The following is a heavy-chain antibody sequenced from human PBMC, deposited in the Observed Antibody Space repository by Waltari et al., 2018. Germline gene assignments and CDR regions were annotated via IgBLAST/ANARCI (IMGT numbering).Heavy chain of an antibody. J-gene: IGHJ4*02. V-gene: IGHV1-69*10. CDR2: IIPILGIA. Sequence: QVQLVQSGAEVKKPGSSVKVSCKASGGTFSSYAISWVRQAPGQGLEWMGGIIPILGIANYAQKFQGRVTITAEKSTSTAYMELSSLRSEDTAVYYCARVLRLYYYDSSGPLDYWGQGTLVTVSS. CDR3: ARVLRLYYYDSSGPLDY. D-gene: IGHD3-22*01. CDR1: GGTFSSYA.